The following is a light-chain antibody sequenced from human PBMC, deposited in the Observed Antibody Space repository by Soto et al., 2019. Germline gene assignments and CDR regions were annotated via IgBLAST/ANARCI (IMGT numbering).Light chain of an antibody. J-gene: IGLJ3*02. CDR3: QSYADSLRGGV. V-gene: IGLV1-40*01. CDR1: SSNIGAGHA. CDR2: GNS. Sequence: QSVLTQPPSVSGAPGQRVTISCTGSSSNIGAGHALHWYQHLPGAAPKLLMYGNSDRPSGVPDRFSGSKSGTSASLAITGLQPEDEADYYCQSYADSLRGGVFGGRTKLTVL.